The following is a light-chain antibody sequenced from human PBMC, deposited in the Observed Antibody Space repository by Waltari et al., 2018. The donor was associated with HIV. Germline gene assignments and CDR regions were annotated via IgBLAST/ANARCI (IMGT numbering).Light chain of an antibody. CDR2: DNK. CDR3: GTWDSSLSAVV. J-gene: IGLJ2*01. Sequence: QSVLTQPPSVSAAPGQMVTISCSGSSSNIGRNYFSWYQHLPGTAPKLLIYDNKERPSGIPDRFSASKSGTSVALDITGLQTGDEGDYYCGTWDSSLSAVVFGGGTKLTVL. V-gene: IGLV1-51*01. CDR1: SSNIGRNY.